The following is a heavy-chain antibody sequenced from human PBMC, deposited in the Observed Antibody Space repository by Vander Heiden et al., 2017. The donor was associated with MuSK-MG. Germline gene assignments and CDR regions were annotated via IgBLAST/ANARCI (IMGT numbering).Heavy chain of an antibody. V-gene: IGHV3-49*03. D-gene: IGHD5-12*01. CDR1: GFTFSDNA. CDR2: ISSKAYGGTT. CDR3: TRGWLQWDY. Sequence: EVQLVESGGGLVQPGRSLRLSCTPSGFTFSDNAMSWFRQAPGKGLEWVGFISSKAYGGTTEYAASVKGRFTISRDDSKSIAYLQMNSLRTEDTAVYYCTRGWLQWDYWGQGTLVTVSS. J-gene: IGHJ4*02.